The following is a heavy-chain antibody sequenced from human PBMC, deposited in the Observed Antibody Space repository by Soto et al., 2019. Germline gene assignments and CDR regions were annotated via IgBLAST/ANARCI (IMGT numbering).Heavy chain of an antibody. V-gene: IGHV3-23*01. CDR2: ISGSGVST. J-gene: IGHJ4*02. CDR1: GFTFGKYD. CDR3: AKEGITIFGVITD. D-gene: IGHD3-3*01. Sequence: LSLTCAASGFTFGKYDMSWVRQAPGKGLEWVSIISGSGVSTYYADSVKGRFTISRDNSKNTLYLQMNSLRAEDTAVYYCAKEGITIFGVITDWGQGTLVTVSS.